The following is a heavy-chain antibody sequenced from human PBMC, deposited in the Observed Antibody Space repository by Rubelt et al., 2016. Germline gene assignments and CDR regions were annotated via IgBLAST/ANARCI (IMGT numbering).Heavy chain of an antibody. D-gene: IGHD1-26*01. Sequence: QVQLQESGPGLLMPSATLSLPCTVSCASFSSYYWSWIRQPPGKGLEWIGYIYSSGSPSYTHSPTTRVTISEETSKNQFSLKMSSVTAADTAVYYWARQDSGYYFDHWGQGTLVTVSS. CDR3: ARQDSGYYFDH. CDR2: IYSSGSP. CDR1: CASFSSYY. V-gene: IGHV4-59*08. J-gene: IGHJ4*02.